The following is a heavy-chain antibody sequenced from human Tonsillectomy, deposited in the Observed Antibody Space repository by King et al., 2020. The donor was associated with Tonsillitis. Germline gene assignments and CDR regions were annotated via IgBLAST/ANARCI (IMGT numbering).Heavy chain of an antibody. CDR3: ARDSTPERYSYGLDGFDI. Sequence: QLVQSGAEVKKPGASVKVSCKASGYTFTSYYMNWVRQAPGQGLEWMGIINPSGGTTTYAQKFQGRVTMTRDTSTSTVYMELSSLRSEDTAVYYCARDSTPERYSYGLDGFDIWGQGTMVTVSS. CDR2: INPSGGTT. V-gene: IGHV1-46*01. CDR1: GYTFTSYY. D-gene: IGHD5-18*01. J-gene: IGHJ3*02.